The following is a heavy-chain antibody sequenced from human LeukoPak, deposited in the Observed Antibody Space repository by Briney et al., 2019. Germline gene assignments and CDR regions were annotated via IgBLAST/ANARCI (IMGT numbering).Heavy chain of an antibody. CDR3: AKHWHSSSWCAFEI. J-gene: IGHJ3*02. D-gene: IGHD6-13*01. CDR2: TSGSGGST. CDR1: GFTFSSYG. V-gene: IGHV3-23*01. Sequence: GGSLRLSCAASGFTFSSYGMSWVRQAPGKGLEWVSATSGSGGSTYYADSVKGRFTISRDNSKNTLYLQMNSLRAEDTAVYYCAKHWHSSSWCAFEIWGQGTLVTVSS.